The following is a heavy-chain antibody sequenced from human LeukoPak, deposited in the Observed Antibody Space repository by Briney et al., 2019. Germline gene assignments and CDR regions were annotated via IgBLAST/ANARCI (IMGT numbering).Heavy chain of an antibody. D-gene: IGHD3-22*01. CDR2: INPNSGGT. V-gene: IGHV1-2*06. CDR1: GYTLTDYY. J-gene: IGHJ4*02. Sequence: ASVKVSCKASGYTLTDYYMHWVRQAPGQGLEWMGRINPNSGGTNYAQKFQGRVTMTRGTSISTVYMELSRLRSDDTAAYYCARVGYYESSGYYEYWGQGTLVTVSS. CDR3: ARVGYYESSGYYEY.